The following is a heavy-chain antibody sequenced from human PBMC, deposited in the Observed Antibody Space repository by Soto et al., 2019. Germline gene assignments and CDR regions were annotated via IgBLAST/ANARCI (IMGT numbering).Heavy chain of an antibody. D-gene: IGHD3-22*01. V-gene: IGHV1-18*01. CDR3: ARIATLSYDSSGYPGFDFDY. CDR2: ISAYNGNA. CDR1: GYTFTSYG. Sequence: ASVKVSCKASGYTFTSYGISWVRQAPGQGLEWMGWISAYNGNANYAQKLQGRVTMTTDTSTSTAYMELRSLRSDDTAVYYCARIATLSYDSSGYPGFDFDYWGQGTLVTVSS. J-gene: IGHJ4*02.